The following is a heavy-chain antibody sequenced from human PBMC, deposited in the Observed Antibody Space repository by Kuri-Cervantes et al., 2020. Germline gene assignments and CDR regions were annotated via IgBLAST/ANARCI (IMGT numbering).Heavy chain of an antibody. CDR2: INPSGGST. Sequence: ASVKVSCKASGYTFTGYAVHWVRQAPGQRLEWMGIINPSGGSTSYAQKLQGRVTITRDTSANTAYMEVRSLISEDTAVYYCARPHYDILSTHFDSWGQGTLVTVSS. CDR1: GYTFTGYA. V-gene: IGHV1-46*01. J-gene: IGHJ4*02. CDR3: ARPHYDILSTHFDS. D-gene: IGHD3-9*01.